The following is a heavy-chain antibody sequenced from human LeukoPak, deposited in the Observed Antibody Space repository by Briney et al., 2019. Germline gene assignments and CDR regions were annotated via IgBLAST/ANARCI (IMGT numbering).Heavy chain of an antibody. CDR3: AHLAGDYSGGYPPDAFDI. Sequence: SVKVSCKASGGTFSSYAISWVRQAPGQGLEWMGGIIPIFGTANYAQKFQGRVTITTDESTSTAYMELSSLRSEDTAVYYCAHLAGDYSGGYPPDAFDIWGQGTMVTVSS. CDR1: GGTFSSYA. D-gene: IGHD1-26*01. CDR2: IIPIFGTA. V-gene: IGHV1-69*05. J-gene: IGHJ3*02.